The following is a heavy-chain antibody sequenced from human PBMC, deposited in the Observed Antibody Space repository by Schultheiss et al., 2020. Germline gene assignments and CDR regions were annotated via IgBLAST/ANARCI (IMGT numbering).Heavy chain of an antibody. CDR3: ARGGITMVRGVGSRRRPFDY. Sequence: GGSLRLSCAASGFTFSSYGMHWVRQAPGKGLEWVAVIAYDGTNKYQADSVKGRFTISRDNSKNTLYLQMNSLRAEDTAVYYCARGGITMVRGVGSRRRPFDYWGQGTLVTVSS. J-gene: IGHJ4*02. V-gene: IGHV3-33*08. D-gene: IGHD3-10*01. CDR1: GFTFSSYG. CDR2: IAYDGTNK.